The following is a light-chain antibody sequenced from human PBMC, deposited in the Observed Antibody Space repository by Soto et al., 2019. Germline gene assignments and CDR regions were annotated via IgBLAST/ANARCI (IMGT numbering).Light chain of an antibody. V-gene: IGKV1-39*01. J-gene: IGKJ4*01. CDR1: QTFSDY. CDR2: GSS. Sequence: DIQMTQSPPSLSASVGDRVTITCRASQTFSDYLHLYQQKPGKAPTLLIYGSSSLQTGVPPTFSGSGSGTECTFTISSLQPEDLGNYYIQQTYDSLVSFGGGT. CDR3: QQTYDSLVS.